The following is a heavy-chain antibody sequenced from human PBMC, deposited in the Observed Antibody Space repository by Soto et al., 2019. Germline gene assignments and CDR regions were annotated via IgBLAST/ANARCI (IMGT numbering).Heavy chain of an antibody. D-gene: IGHD2-15*01. CDR3: ARVGRYCSGGSCYPNFDY. Sequence: PSETLSLTCAVSGGSISSGGYSWSWIRKPPGKGLEWIGYIYHSGSIYYNPSLKSRVTISVDRSKNQFSLKLSSVTAADTAVYYCARVGRYCSGGSCYPNFDYWGQGTLVTSPQ. CDR2: IYHSGSI. V-gene: IGHV4-30-2*01. CDR1: GGSISSGGYS. J-gene: IGHJ4*02.